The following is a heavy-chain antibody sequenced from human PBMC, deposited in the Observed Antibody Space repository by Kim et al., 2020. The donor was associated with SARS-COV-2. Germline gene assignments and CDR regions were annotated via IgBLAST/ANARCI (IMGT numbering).Heavy chain of an antibody. CDR3: ASVYCTNGVCYTAAPFDY. D-gene: IGHD2-8*01. Sequence: KSRVTISVDTSKNQFSLKLSSVTAADTAVYYCASVYCTNGVCYTAAPFDYWGQGTLVTVSS. J-gene: IGHJ4*02. V-gene: IGHV4-30-2*04.